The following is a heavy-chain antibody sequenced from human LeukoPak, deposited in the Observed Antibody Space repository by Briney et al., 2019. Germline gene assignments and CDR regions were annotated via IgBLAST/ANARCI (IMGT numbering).Heavy chain of an antibody. J-gene: IGHJ4*02. CDR2: IYDSGSS. Sequence: PSETLSLTCSVSGGSISRSYYWGWIRQPPGKGLEWIGSIYDSGSSYNNLSLKSRVTISGDTSKNQFSLKLNSVTAADTAVYYCARGSTQYSSSFYFDYWGQGTLVTVSS. CDR3: ARGSTQYSSSFYFDY. D-gene: IGHD6-6*01. CDR1: GGSISRSYY. V-gene: IGHV4-39*02.